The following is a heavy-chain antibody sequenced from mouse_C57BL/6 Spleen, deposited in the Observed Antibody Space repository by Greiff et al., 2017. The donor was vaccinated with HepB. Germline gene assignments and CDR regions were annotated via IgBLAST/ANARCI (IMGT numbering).Heavy chain of an antibody. J-gene: IGHJ2*01. CDR1: GYTFTDYY. CDR3: AIPYDYGAFDY. Sequence: EVQLQQSGPELVKPGASVKISCKASGYTFTDYYMNWVKQSHGKSLEWIGDINPNNGGTSYNQKFKGKATLTVDKSSSTAYMELRSLTSEDSAVYYCAIPYDYGAFDYWGQGTTLTVSS. D-gene: IGHD2-4*01. V-gene: IGHV1-26*01. CDR2: INPNNGGT.